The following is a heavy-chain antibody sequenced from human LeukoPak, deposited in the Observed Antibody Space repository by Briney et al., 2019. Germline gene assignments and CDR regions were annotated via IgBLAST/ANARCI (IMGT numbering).Heavy chain of an antibody. CDR1: GGSISSYY. J-gene: IGHJ5*02. CDR2: IYYSGST. Sequence: SETLSLTCTVSGGSISSYYWSWIRQPPGKGLEWIGYIYYSGSTNYNPSLKSRVTISVDTSKNQFSLKLSSVTAADTAVYYCARYRGKTTVSSLDWFDPWGQGTLVTVSS. V-gene: IGHV4-59*01. CDR3: ARYRGKTTVSSLDWFDP. D-gene: IGHD4-11*01.